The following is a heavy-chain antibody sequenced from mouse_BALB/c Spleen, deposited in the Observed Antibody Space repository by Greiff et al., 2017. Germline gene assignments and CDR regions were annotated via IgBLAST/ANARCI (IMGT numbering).Heavy chain of an antibody. CDR1: GFTFSSYA. CDR2: ISSGGSYT. V-gene: IGHV5-9-1*01. CDR3: ARDDDYGGGFAY. Sequence: DVMLVESGGGLVKPGGSLKLSCAASGFTFSSYAMSWVRQTPEKRLEWVATISSGGSYTYYPDSVKGRFTISRDNAKNTLYLQMSSLRSEDTAMYYCARDDDYGGGFAYWGQGTLVTVSA. D-gene: IGHD2-4*01. J-gene: IGHJ3*01.